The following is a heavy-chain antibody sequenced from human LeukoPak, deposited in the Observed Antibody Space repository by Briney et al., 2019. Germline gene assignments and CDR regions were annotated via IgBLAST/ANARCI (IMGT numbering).Heavy chain of an antibody. CDR3: ARGNNYYFYYMDV. CDR2: VFYKGST. J-gene: IGHJ6*03. CDR1: GGSISSYY. V-gene: IGHV4-59*01. Sequence: SETLSLTCSVSGGSISSYYWSWIRQSPGKGLEWIGYVFYKGSTNYNPSLKSRVSISVDTAKNQFSLRLSSVTAADTAVYYCARGNNYYFYYMDVWGKVATVTVSS.